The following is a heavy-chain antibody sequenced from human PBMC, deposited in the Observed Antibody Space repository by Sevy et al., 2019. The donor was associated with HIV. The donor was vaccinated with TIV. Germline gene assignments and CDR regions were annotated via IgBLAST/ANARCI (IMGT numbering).Heavy chain of an antibody. CDR2: ITGSSTTL. Sequence: GGSLRLSCAASGFTFSNYALTWVRQAPGKGLDWVSSITGSSTTLYYADSVKGRFTVSRDNSNNTLYLHINSLRAEDTAVYYCARDGLYGGNFEYFQHWGQGTLVTVSS. J-gene: IGHJ1*01. D-gene: IGHD4-17*01. V-gene: IGHV3-23*01. CDR3: ARDGLYGGNFEYFQH. CDR1: GFTFSNYA.